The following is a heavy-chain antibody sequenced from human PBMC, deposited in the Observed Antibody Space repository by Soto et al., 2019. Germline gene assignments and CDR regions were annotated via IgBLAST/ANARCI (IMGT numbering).Heavy chain of an antibody. CDR2: IYKSRRT. D-gene: IGHD6-6*01. CDR3: ARRLISSSGYFDP. V-gene: IGHV4-30-4*01. J-gene: IGHJ5*02. CDR1: VDSIGSVDYY. Sequence: QVHLQESGPGLLTPSQTLSLTCAVSVDSIGSVDYYWTWIRHSPGQGLEYIGYIYKSRRTYYNPSLKSRPVISLDTSKHQVFQRLTSLSAADAAMYFCARRLISSSGYFDPWGQGPLVTVS.